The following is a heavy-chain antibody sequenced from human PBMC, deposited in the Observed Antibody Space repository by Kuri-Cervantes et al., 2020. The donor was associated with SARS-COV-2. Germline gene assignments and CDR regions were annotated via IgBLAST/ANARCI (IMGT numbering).Heavy chain of an antibody. CDR2: IKQDGSEK. Sequence: GGSLRLSCTASGFTFGDYAMSWVRQAPGKGLEWVANIKQDGSEKYYVDSVKGRFTISRDNATNSLYLQMNSLRAEDTAVYYCARDRWVAGYCSSTSCYFMDVWGKGTTVTVSS. CDR1: GFTFGDYA. V-gene: IGHV3-7*01. D-gene: IGHD2-2*01. J-gene: IGHJ6*03. CDR3: ARDRWVAGYCSSTSCYFMDV.